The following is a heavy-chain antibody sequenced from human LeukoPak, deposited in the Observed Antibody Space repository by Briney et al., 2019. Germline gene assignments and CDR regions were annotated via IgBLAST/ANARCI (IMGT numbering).Heavy chain of an antibody. D-gene: IGHD3-16*01. V-gene: IGHV4-61*02. CDR3: ARGGLQRGGGDFDY. CDR2: IYTSGST. J-gene: IGHJ4*02. CDR1: GGSISSGSYY. Sequence: SETLSLTCTVSGGSISSGSYYWSWIRQPAGKGLEWIGRIYTSGSTNYNPSLKSRVAISVDTSKNQFSLKLSSVTAADTAVYYCARGGLQRGGGDFDYWGQGTLVTVSS.